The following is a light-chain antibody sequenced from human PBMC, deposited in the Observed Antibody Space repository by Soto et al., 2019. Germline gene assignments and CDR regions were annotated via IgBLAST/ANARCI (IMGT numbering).Light chain of an antibody. J-gene: IGKJ1*01. Sequence: EIVLTQSPGTLSLSPGERATLSCRASQSVSSSYLAWYQQKPGQAPRLLIYGASSRATGIPDRFSGSGSGTDFTRTISRREPEDFAVYYCQQYGSSPPWMFGQGTKVELK. V-gene: IGKV3-20*01. CDR3: QQYGSSPPWM. CDR1: QSVSSSY. CDR2: GAS.